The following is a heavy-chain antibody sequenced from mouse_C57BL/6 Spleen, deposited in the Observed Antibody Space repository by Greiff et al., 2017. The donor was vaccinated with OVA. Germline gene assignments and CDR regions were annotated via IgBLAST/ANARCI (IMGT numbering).Heavy chain of an antibody. V-gene: IGHV1-62-2*01. Sequence: QVQLQQSGAELVKPGASVKLSCKASGYTFTEYTIHWVKQRSGQGLEWIGWFYPGSGSIKYNEKFKDKATLTADKSSSTVYMELSRLTSEDSAVDFCARHEDSVYYGNYSAWFAYWGQGTLVTVSA. J-gene: IGHJ3*01. CDR2: FYPGSGSI. D-gene: IGHD2-1*01. CDR1: GYTFTEYT. CDR3: ARHEDSVYYGNYSAWFAY.